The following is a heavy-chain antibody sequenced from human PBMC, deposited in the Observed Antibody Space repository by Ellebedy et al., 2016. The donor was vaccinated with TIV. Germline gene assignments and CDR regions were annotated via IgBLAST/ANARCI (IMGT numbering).Heavy chain of an antibody. Sequence: GESLKISXAASGFAFSSYAMHWVRQAPGKGLAWVSYIGSSSTTIYYADSVKGRFTVSRDNSKNTLYLQMNSLRGEDTAVYYCARDRGYRSSLYYYYNMDVWGKGTTVTVSS. CDR2: IGSSSTTI. CDR3: ARDRGYRSSLYYYYNMDV. J-gene: IGHJ6*03. V-gene: IGHV3-48*01. D-gene: IGHD1-1*01. CDR1: GFAFSSYA.